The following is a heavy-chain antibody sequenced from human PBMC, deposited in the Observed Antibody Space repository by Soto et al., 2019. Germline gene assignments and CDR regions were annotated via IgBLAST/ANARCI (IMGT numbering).Heavy chain of an antibody. Sequence: EVQLVESGGGLVQPGGSLRLSCVASGFTLSRYDMHCVRQGAGKGLQRVSAIGTAGDTYYPASVEGRFTISRENAKNSLFLQINSLRAGDTAVYYCATVGVDEADDTGSYYPLDVWGQGTTVTVSS. CDR3: ATVGVDEADDTGSYYPLDV. J-gene: IGHJ6*02. CDR2: IGTAGDT. D-gene: IGHD2-15*01. V-gene: IGHV3-13*04. CDR1: GFTLSRYD.